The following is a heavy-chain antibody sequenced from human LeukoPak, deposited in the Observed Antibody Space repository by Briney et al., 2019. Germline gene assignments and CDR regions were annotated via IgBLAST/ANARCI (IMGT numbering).Heavy chain of an antibody. CDR2: IYYSGST. CDR3: ASRTMVRGVPQYYYYGMDV. Sequence: PSETLSLTCTVSGGSISSYYWSWIRQPPGKGLEWIGYIYYSGSTNYNPSLKSRVTISVDTSKNQFSLKLSSVTAADTAVYYCASRTMVRGVPQYYYYGMDVWGQGTTVTVSS. V-gene: IGHV4-59*01. CDR1: GGSISSYY. J-gene: IGHJ6*02. D-gene: IGHD3-10*01.